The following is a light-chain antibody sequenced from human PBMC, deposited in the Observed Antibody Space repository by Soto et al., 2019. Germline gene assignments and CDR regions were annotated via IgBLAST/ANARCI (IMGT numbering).Light chain of an antibody. Sequence: QSALTQPPSASGSPGQSVTISCTGASSDIGAYNYVSWYQHHPGKAPKLMISDVSKRPSGVPDRFSGSKSGNTASLTISGLQAEDEADYYCCSYAGDLALFGGGTKVTVL. CDR1: SSDIGAYNY. CDR3: CSYAGDLAL. V-gene: IGLV2-8*01. J-gene: IGLJ2*01. CDR2: DVS.